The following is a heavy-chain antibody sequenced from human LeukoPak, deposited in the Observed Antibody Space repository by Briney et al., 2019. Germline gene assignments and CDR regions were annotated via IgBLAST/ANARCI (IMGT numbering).Heavy chain of an antibody. Sequence: ASVKVSCKASGYTFTSYGISWVRQAPGQGLEWMGWISAYNGNTNYAQKLQGRVTTTTDTSTSTAYMELRSLRSDDTAVYYCARDQVGLYYYYGMDVWGQGTTVTVSS. CDR2: ISAYNGNT. J-gene: IGHJ6*02. D-gene: IGHD1-26*01. CDR1: GYTFTSYG. V-gene: IGHV1-18*01. CDR3: ARDQVGLYYYYGMDV.